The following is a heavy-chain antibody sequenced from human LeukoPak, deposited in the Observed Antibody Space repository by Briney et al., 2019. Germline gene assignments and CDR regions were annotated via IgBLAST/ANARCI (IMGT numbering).Heavy chain of an antibody. D-gene: IGHD4-17*01. V-gene: IGHV3-66*01. CDR2: IFRGEKT. J-gene: IGHJ4*02. CDR1: GFSVSITY. Sequence: PGGSLRLSCAASGFSVSITYMSWVRQAPGEGLEWVSVIFRGEKTYYADSVKGRFTISRDSSTNTVYLQMASLRAEDTAIYYCVKEVPGTTVYDWGQGTLVTVSS. CDR3: VKEVPGTTVYD.